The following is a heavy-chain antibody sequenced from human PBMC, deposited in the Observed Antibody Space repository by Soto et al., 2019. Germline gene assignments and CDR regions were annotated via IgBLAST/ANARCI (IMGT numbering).Heavy chain of an antibody. CDR1: GGTFSTHT. Sequence: SVKVSCKASGGTFSTHTMSWVRQAPGQGLEWMGGIIPMFGTTTYAENFQGRVTITADESTSTAYMELTSLRSEDTAVYYCTRDLYYFDSSAYYGHNWFDRWGQGTRVTVSS. V-gene: IGHV1-69*13. J-gene: IGHJ5*02. D-gene: IGHD3-22*01. CDR2: IIPMFGTT. CDR3: TRDLYYFDSSAYYGHNWFDR.